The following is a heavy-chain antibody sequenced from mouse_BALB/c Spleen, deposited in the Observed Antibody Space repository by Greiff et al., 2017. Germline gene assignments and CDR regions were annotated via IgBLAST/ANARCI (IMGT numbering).Heavy chain of an antibody. J-gene: IGHJ3*01. CDR2: IWAGGST. Sequence: VQLVESGPGLVAPSQSLSITCTVSGFSLTSYGVHWVRQPPGKGLEWLGVIWAGGSTNYNSALMSRLSISKDNSKSQVFLKMNSLQTDDTAMYYCARENVAWFAYWGQGTLVTVSA. CDR3: ARENVAWFAY. V-gene: IGHV2-9*02. CDR1: GFSLTSYG.